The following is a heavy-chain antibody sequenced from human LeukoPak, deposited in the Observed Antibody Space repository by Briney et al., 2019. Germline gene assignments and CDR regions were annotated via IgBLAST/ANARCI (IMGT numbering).Heavy chain of an antibody. V-gene: IGHV1-46*01. D-gene: IGHD2-15*01. CDR1: GYTFTSYY. CDR3: ARMVAATGHADY. CDR2: INPSGGST. J-gene: IGHJ4*02. Sequence: ASVKVSCKASGYTFTSYYMHWVRQAPGQGLEWMGIINPSGGSTSYAQKFQGRVTMTRDMSTSTVYMELSSLRSEDTAVYYCARMVAATGHADYWGQGTLVTVSS.